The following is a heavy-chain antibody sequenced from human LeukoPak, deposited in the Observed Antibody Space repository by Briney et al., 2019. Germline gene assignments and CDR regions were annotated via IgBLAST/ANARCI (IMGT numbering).Heavy chain of an antibody. D-gene: IGHD1-26*01. CDR2: ISGRGGST. V-gene: IGHV3-23*01. CDR1: GFTFISYA. CDR3: AKAHGGSYHSGID. Sequence: GGSLRLSCAASGFTFISYAMNWVRHAPARGLEWVSGISGRGGSTYYADSVKGRFSSSRDNSKNTLKLQLNSLRVEDTAVYYCAKAHGGSYHSGIDWGEGTLVIVSS. J-gene: IGHJ4*02.